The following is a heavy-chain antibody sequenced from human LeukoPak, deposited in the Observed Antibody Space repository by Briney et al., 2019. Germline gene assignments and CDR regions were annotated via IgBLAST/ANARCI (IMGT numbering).Heavy chain of an antibody. J-gene: IGHJ4*02. CDR3: ASAYDFVWGSYRQSFDH. CDR2: ISSSSSYI. V-gene: IGHV3-21*01. Sequence: GGSLRLSCAASGFTFSSYSMNWVRQAPGKGLEWVSSISSSSSYIYYADSVKGRFTISRDNAKNSLYLQMNSLRAEDTAVYYCASAYDFVWGSYRQSFDHWGQGTLVTVSS. D-gene: IGHD3-16*02. CDR1: GFTFSSYS.